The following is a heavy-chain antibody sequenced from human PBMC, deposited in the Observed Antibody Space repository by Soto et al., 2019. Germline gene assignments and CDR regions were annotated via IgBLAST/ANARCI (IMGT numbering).Heavy chain of an antibody. CDR1: GYTFTSYG. CDR3: ARGPAYPLDYYGSGSYYKAPYYYYGMDV. Sequence: AASVKVSCKASGYTFTSYGISWVRQAPGQGLEWMGWISAYNGNTNYAQKLQGRVTMTTDTSTSTAYMELRSLRSDDTAVYYCARGPAYPLDYYGSGSYYKAPYYYYGMDVWGQGTTVTVSS. V-gene: IGHV1-18*01. D-gene: IGHD3-10*01. CDR2: ISAYNGNT. J-gene: IGHJ6*02.